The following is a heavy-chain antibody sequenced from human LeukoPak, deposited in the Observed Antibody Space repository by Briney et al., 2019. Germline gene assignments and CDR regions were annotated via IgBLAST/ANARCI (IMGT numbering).Heavy chain of an antibody. CDR2: IRYDGSNK. V-gene: IGHV3-30*02. Sequence: GGSLRLSCAASGFTFSSYGMHWVRQAPGKGLEWVAFIRYDGSNKYYADSVKGRFTISRDNSKNTLYLQMNSLRAEDTAVYYCAKDRKQLIGGVIDYWGQGTLVTVSS. D-gene: IGHD3-16*01. J-gene: IGHJ4*02. CDR3: AKDRKQLIGGVIDY. CDR1: GFTFSSYG.